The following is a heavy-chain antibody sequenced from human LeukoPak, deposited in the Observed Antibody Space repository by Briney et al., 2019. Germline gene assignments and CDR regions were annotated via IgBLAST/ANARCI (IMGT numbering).Heavy chain of an antibody. J-gene: IGHJ4*02. V-gene: IGHV1-18*01. CDR1: GYTFTSYG. Sequence: ASVKVSSKASGYTFTSYGISWVRQAPGQGLEWMGWISAYNGNTNYAQKLQGRVTMTTDTSTSTAYMELRSLRSDDTAVYYCARDDYGSGSYLRFFFYYWGQGTLVTVSS. CDR2: ISAYNGNT. CDR3: ARDDYGSGSYLRFFFYY. D-gene: IGHD3-10*01.